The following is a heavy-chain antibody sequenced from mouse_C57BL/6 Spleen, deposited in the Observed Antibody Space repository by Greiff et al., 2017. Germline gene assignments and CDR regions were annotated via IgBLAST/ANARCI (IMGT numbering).Heavy chain of an antibody. V-gene: IGHV1-80*01. CDR2: IYPGGGDT. D-gene: IGHD2-4*01. Sequence: VQLKESGAELVKPGASVKISCKASGYAFSSYWMNWVKQRPGKGLEWIGPIYPGGGDTNYNGKFKGKATLTADKSSSTAYMQLSSLTSEDSAVYFCARSGGLRRYFDYWGQGTTLTVSS. CDR3: ARSGGLRRYFDY. CDR1: GYAFSSYW. J-gene: IGHJ2*01.